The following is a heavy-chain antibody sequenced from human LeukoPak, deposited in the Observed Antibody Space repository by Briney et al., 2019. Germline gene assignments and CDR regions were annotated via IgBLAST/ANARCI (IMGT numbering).Heavy chain of an antibody. CDR1: GFSFDAYA. CDR2: ISWNSGYK. J-gene: IGHJ4*02. V-gene: IGHV3-9*01. Sequence: GGSLRLSCAASGFSFDAYAMHWVRHAPGKGLEWLSIISWNSGYKGYADSVTGRFTISRDNAKNSVYLQMNSLRAEDTAFYYCAKVRGTYSSGYFFDYWGQGALVTVSS. D-gene: IGHD5-18*01. CDR3: AKVRGTYSSGYFFDY.